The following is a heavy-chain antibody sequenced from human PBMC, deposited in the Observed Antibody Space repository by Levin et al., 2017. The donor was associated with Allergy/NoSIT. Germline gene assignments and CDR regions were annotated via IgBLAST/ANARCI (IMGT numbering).Heavy chain of an antibody. CDR2: IYHSGST. CDR3: ARFSIMITFGGDPSDAFDI. J-gene: IGHJ3*02. D-gene: IGHD3-16*01. Sequence: PSETLSLTCAVSGGSISSSNWWSWVRQPPGKGLEWIGEIYHSGSTNYNPSLKSRVTISVDKSKNQFSLKLSSVTAADTAVYYCARFSIMITFGGDPSDAFDIWGQGTMVTVSS. V-gene: IGHV4-4*02. CDR1: GGSISSSNW.